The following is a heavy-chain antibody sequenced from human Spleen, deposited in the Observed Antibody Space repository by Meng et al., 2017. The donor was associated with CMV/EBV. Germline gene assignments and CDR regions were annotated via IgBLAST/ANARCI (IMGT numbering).Heavy chain of an antibody. J-gene: IGHJ6*02. CDR1: GFTFSSYG. Sequence: GGSLRLSCAASGFTFSSYGMHWVRQAPGKGLEWVAFIRYDGSNKYYADSVKGRFTISRDNSKNTLYLQMNSLRAEDTALYYCAKSADASDYYYYGMDVWGQGTTVTVSS. D-gene: IGHD6-19*01. CDR3: AKSADASDYYYYGMDV. CDR2: IRYDGSNK. V-gene: IGHV3-30*02.